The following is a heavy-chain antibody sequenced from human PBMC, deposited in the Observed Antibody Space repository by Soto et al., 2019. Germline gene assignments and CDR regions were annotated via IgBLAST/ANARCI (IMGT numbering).Heavy chain of an antibody. Sequence: SETLSLTCTVSGGSISSGGYYWSWIRQHPGKGLEWIGYIYYSGSTYYNPSLKSRVTISVDTSKNQFSLKLSSVTAADTAVYYCARFQLLIVGPSYNWFDPWGQGPLVTVSS. CDR3: ARFQLLIVGPSYNWFDP. CDR2: IYYSGST. J-gene: IGHJ5*02. D-gene: IGHD3-22*01. CDR1: GGSISSGGYY. V-gene: IGHV4-31*03.